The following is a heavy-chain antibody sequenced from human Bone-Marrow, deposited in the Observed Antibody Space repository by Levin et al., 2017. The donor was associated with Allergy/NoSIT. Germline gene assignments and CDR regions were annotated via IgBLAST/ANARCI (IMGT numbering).Heavy chain of an antibody. CDR2: ISSSGSTI. CDR3: ARDSVGATEYYFDY. V-gene: IGHV3-11*01. J-gene: IGHJ4*02. D-gene: IGHD1-26*01. Sequence: GESLKISCAASGFTFSHYYMSWIRQAPGKGLEWVSYISSSGSTIYYADSVKGRFTISRDNAKNSLYLQMNSLRAEDTAVYYCARDSVGATEYYFDYWGQGTLVTVSS. CDR1: GFTFSHYY.